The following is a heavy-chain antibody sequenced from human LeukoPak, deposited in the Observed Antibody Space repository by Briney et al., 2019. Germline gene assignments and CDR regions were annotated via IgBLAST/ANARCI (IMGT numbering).Heavy chain of an antibody. Sequence: GGSLRLSCAASGFTFSSYWMSWVRQAPGKGLEWVANIKQDGSEKYYVDSVKGRFTISRDNAKNSLCLQMNSLRAEDTAVYYCARAVIGITMYYFDYWGQGTLVTASS. V-gene: IGHV3-7*04. CDR2: IKQDGSEK. CDR3: ARAVIGITMYYFDY. CDR1: GFTFSSYW. J-gene: IGHJ4*02. D-gene: IGHD3-10*02.